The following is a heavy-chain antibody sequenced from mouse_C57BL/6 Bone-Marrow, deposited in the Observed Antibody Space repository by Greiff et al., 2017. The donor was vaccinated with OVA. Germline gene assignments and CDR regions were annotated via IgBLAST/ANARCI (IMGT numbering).Heavy chain of an antibody. CDR1: GFNIKNTY. V-gene: IGHV14-3*01. D-gene: IGHD1-1*01. Sequence: EVQLHQSVAELVRPGASVTLSCTASGFNIKNTYMHWVKQRPEQGLEWIGRIYPANGNTKYAPKFQGKATITADTSSNTAYRQLSSLTSETPAIVYGAPIYDGSSYLDHWGKGPTPPVPA. J-gene: IGHJ2*01. CDR2: IYPANGNT. CDR3: APIYDGSSYLDH.